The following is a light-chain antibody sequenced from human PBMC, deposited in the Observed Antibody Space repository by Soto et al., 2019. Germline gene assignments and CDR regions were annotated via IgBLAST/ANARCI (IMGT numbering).Light chain of an antibody. V-gene: IGLV2-8*01. Sequence: QSALTQPPSASGSPGQSVTISCTGTSSDLGGYNFVSWYQRHPGKAPKLMIYEVSKRPSGVPDRFSGSKSGHTASLTVSGLQAEDEADYYCSSYAGSNNLIFGGGTKLTVL. J-gene: IGLJ2*01. CDR1: SSDLGGYNF. CDR2: EVS. CDR3: SSYAGSNNLI.